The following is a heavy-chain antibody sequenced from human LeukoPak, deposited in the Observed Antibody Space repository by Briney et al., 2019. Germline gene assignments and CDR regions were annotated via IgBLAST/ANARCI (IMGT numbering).Heavy chain of an antibody. CDR2: ISASNGNT. V-gene: IGHV1-18*01. Sequence: ASVKVSCKASGYTFSSYGISWVRQAPGQGLEWMGWISASNGNTRYSQKFQGRLTMTTDTSTSTAYMELRSLRSDDTAVYYCARDRGDYGDYVRGDYWGQGTLVTVSS. D-gene: IGHD4-17*01. CDR3: ARDRGDYGDYVRGDY. J-gene: IGHJ4*02. CDR1: GYTFSSYG.